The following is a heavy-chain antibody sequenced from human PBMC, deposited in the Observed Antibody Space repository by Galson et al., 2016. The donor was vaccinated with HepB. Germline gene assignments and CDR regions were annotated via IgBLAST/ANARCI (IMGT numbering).Heavy chain of an antibody. V-gene: IGHV3-74*01. CDR2: INGDGSSI. D-gene: IGHD6-19*01. CDR3: ARVEEESSGWYPFYYYFNGLDV. Sequence: SLRLSCAASGFTFSSYWMHWVRQVPGKGLVWVSRINGDGSSITYADSVKGRFTISRDNAKNTEYLQMNSLRAEDTAVYYCARVEEESSGWYPFYYYFNGLDVWGQGTTVTVS. J-gene: IGHJ6*02. CDR1: GFTFSSYW.